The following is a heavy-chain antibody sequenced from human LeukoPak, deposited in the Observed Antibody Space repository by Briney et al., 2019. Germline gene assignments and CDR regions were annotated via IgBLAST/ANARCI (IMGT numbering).Heavy chain of an antibody. CDR3: AREKSGSYYENFDY. J-gene: IGHJ4*02. CDR1: GGSISSGDCY. D-gene: IGHD3-10*01. Sequence: SETLSLTCTVSGGSISSGDCYWSWIRQPPGKGLEWIGYIYYSGSTYYNPSLKSRVTISLDTSKNHFSLKLSSVTAADTAVYYCAREKSGSYYENFDYWGQGTLVTVSS. V-gene: IGHV4-30-4*01. CDR2: IYYSGST.